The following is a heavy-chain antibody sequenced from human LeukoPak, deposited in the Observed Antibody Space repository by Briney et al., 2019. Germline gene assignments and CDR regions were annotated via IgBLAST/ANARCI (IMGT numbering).Heavy chain of an antibody. CDR2: TYYRSKWYN. CDR3: ARWPHIGWFDP. V-gene: IGHV6-1*01. J-gene: IGHJ5*02. D-gene: IGHD2-21*01. Sequence: PSQTLSLTCAISGDSVSSSNAAWTWIRQSPSRGLEWLGRTYYRSKWYNDYAISVKSRITINPDTSKNHFSLQLNSVTPEDTAVYYCARWPHIGWFDPWGQGTLVTVSS. CDR1: GDSVSSSNAA.